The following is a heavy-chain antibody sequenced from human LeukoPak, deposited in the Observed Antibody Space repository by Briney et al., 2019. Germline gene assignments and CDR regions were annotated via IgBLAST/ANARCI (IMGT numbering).Heavy chain of an antibody. CDR2: INPNSGGT. CDR1: GYTFTGYY. J-gene: IGHJ4*02. Sequence: ASVKVSCKASGYTFTGYYMHWVRQAPGQGLEWMGWINPNSGGTNYAQKFQGRVTMTRDTSVSTAYMELSRLRSDDTGIYYCVRGGSRYCSGTSCPLFDFWGQGTLVTVSS. V-gene: IGHV1-2*02. CDR3: VRGGSRYCSGTSCPLFDF. D-gene: IGHD2-2*01.